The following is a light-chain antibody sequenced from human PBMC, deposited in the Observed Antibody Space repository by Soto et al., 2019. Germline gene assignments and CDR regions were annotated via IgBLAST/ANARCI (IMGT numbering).Light chain of an antibody. CDR3: QQYNKGPVT. Sequence: DIVLTQSPATLSLSPGERATLSCRASQSMSSNLAWYQQRPGQAPRLLIYGASTRATGIPARFSGSGSGTDFTLTISSLQSEDFAVYYCQQYNKGPVTFGQGTKVDIK. CDR1: QSMSSN. J-gene: IGKJ1*01. V-gene: IGKV3-15*01. CDR2: GAS.